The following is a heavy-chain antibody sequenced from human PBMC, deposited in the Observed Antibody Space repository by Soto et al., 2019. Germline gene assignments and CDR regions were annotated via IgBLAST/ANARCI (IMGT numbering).Heavy chain of an antibody. CDR1: GFTFSSYA. V-gene: IGHV3-23*01. J-gene: IGHJ4*02. CDR2: ITGSGGST. CDR3: AKGSAGSRPYYFEY. Sequence: GGSLRLSCAASGFTFSSYAMCWVRQAPGKGLEWVSAITGSGGSTYYAESVKGRFTISRDNSDNTLYLQMNSLRAEDTAVYYCAKGSAGSRPYYFEYWGQGTLVTLSS. D-gene: IGHD6-13*01.